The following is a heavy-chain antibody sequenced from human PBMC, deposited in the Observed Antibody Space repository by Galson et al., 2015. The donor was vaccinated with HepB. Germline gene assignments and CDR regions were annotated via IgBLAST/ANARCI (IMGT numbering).Heavy chain of an antibody. CDR1: GGPFSDYA. CDR2: IIPGLGVV. CDR3: ATIGPIHESMETVGT. Sequence: SVKVSCKASGGPFSDYAISWVRQAPGQGLEWMGGIIPGLGVVKYAQKFQDRVAITADRSMNTAYMRLSSLRSEDTGVFYCATIGPIHESMETVGTWGQGTLVTVSS. V-gene: IGHV1-69*10. J-gene: IGHJ5*02. D-gene: IGHD1-1*01.